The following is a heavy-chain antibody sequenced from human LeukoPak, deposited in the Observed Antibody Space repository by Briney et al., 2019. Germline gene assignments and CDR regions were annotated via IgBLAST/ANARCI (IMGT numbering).Heavy chain of an antibody. D-gene: IGHD4-17*01. V-gene: IGHV3-30*18. CDR1: GFTFSSYG. Sequence: GSLRLSCAASGFTFSSYGMHWVRQAPGKGLEWVAVISYDGSNKYYADSVKGRFTISRDNSKNTLYLQMNSLRAEDTAVYYCAKDRCPDGDRDFDYWGQGTLVTVSS. CDR3: AKDRCPDGDRDFDY. CDR2: ISYDGSNK. J-gene: IGHJ4*02.